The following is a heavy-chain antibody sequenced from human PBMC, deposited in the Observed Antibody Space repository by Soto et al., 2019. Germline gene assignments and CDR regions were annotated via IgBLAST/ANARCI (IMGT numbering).Heavy chain of an antibody. D-gene: IGHD2-2*01. V-gene: IGHV3-48*03. J-gene: IGHJ4*02. CDR3: ASQGYCSSTSCYDY. CDR2: ISSSGSTI. Sequence: GGSLRLSCAASGFTFSSYEMNWVRQAPGKGLEWVSYISSSGSTIYYADSVKGRFTISRDNAKNSLYLQMNSLRAEDTAVYYCASQGYCSSTSCYDYWGQGTLVTVSS. CDR1: GFTFSSYE.